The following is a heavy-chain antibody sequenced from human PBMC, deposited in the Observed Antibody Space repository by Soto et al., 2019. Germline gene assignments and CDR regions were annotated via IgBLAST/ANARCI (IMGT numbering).Heavy chain of an antibody. J-gene: IGHJ6*02. CDR3: ARHVPAAGYSYGMDV. V-gene: IGHV1-69*14. CDR2: LIPIFGTA. Sequence: QVQLVQSGAEVKKPGSSVKVSCKASGGTFSSYAISWVRQAPGQGREGMGGLIPIFGTANYAQKFQGRVTIPAAKSTNTAYMELRSLRSEDTAVYYCARHVPAAGYSYGMDVWRQGTTVTVSS. D-gene: IGHD2-2*01. CDR1: GGTFSSYA.